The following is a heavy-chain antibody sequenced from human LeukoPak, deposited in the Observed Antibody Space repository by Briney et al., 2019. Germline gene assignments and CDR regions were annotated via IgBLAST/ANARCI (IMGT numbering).Heavy chain of an antibody. CDR3: ARDIVDDRRAFDI. V-gene: IGHV3-11*06. CDR2: ISSSSSYT. J-gene: IGHJ3*02. D-gene: IGHD2-15*01. Sequence: QTPGKGLEWVSYISSSSSYTNYAEFVKGRFTISRDNAKNSLYLQMNSLRVEDTAVYYCARDIVDDRRAFDIWGQGTMVTVSS.